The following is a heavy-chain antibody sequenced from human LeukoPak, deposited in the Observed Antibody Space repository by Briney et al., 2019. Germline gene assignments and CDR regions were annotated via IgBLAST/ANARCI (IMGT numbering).Heavy chain of an antibody. J-gene: IGHJ4*02. D-gene: IGHD3-3*01. CDR3: ARDYSDYDFWSGYTDY. Sequence: GGSLRLSCAASGFTFSSYSMNWVRQATGKGLEWVSSISSSSSYIYYADSVKGRFTISRDNAKNPLYLQMNSLRAEDTAVYYCARDYSDYDFWSGYTDYWGQGTLVTVSS. V-gene: IGHV3-21*01. CDR2: ISSSSSYI. CDR1: GFTFSSYS.